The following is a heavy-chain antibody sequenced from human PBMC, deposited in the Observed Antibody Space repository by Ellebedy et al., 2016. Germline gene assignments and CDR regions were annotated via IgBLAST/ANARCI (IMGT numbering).Heavy chain of an antibody. CDR2: VNTFSGNT. CDR3: AKTSGWGYGEN. J-gene: IGHJ4*02. V-gene: IGHV1-18*04. Sequence: ASVKVSXKASGYTFTTFSITWVRQVPGQGLEWMGFVNTFSGNTKFAQKFQGRVSMTTDSSTHKAYMDLRSLRSDDTAMYYCAKTSGWGYGENWGQGTLVTVSS. CDR1: GYTFTTFS. D-gene: IGHD3-10*01.